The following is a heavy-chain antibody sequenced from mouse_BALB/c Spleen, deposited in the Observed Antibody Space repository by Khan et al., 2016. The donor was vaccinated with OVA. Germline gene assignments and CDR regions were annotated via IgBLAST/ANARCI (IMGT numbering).Heavy chain of an antibody. Sequence: QVQLQQSGAELARPGASVKMSCKASGYTVTSYTIHWIKLRPGQGLEWIGYINPSNGYTNYNQKFKDKATLTADKSSTTAYMELSSLTSDDSALYNCVRDGAYHRNDGWFAYWGQGTLVTVSA. CDR1: GYTVTSYT. CDR3: VRDGAYHRNDGWFAY. D-gene: IGHD2-14*01. J-gene: IGHJ3*01. CDR2: INPSNGYT. V-gene: IGHV1-4*01.